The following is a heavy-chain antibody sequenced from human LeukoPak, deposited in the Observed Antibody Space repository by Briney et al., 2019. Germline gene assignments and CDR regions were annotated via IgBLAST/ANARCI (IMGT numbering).Heavy chain of an antibody. Sequence: GGSLRLSCAASEFTFSSYGMHWVRQAPGKGLEWVAVIWYGGSNKYYADSVKGRSTISRDNSKNTLYLQMNSLRAEDTAVYYCAKSFETTVTTPSDYWGQGTLVTVSS. CDR3: AKSFETTVTTPSDY. CDR2: IWYGGSNK. CDR1: EFTFSSYG. V-gene: IGHV3-30*02. D-gene: IGHD4-11*01. J-gene: IGHJ4*02.